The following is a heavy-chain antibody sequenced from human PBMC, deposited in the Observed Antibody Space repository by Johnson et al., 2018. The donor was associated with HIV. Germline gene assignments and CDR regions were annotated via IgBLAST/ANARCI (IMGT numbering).Heavy chain of an antibody. CDR1: GFTFSSYG. D-gene: IGHD1-26*01. CDR2: IRYDGSDK. J-gene: IGHJ3*02. CDR3: AKDGATRAFDI. V-gene: IGHV3-30*02. Sequence: QVQLVESGGGVVQPGGSLRLSCAASGFTFSSYGMHWVRRTPGKGLELVAFIRYDGSDKSYADSVKGRFTISRDNSKNTLHLQMNSLRAEDTAVYYCAKDGATRAFDIWDQGTMVTVSS.